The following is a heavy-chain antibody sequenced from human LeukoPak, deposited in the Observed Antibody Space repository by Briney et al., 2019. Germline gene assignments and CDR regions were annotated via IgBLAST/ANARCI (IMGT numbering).Heavy chain of an antibody. V-gene: IGHV4-34*01. J-gene: IGHJ4*02. CDR3: ARSWQGWLSSPFDY. CDR1: GFTFSSYE. D-gene: IGHD2-2*01. CDR2: INDRGRA. Sequence: LRLSCAASGFTFSSYEMNWIRQPPGQGLEWIGDINDRGRANYNPSLKSRVTILLDTPKNQLSLNLNSVTAADTAVYYCARSWQGWLSSPFDYWGQGSLVTVSS.